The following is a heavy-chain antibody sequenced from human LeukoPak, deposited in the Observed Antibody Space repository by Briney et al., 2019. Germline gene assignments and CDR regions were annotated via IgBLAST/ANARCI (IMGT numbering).Heavy chain of an antibody. CDR2: ITSGSSHI. D-gene: IGHD2-8*01. CDR3: ARGVSGAAYFNYFMGA. J-gene: IGHJ6*03. CDR1: GFSFNSYS. Sequence: GGSLRLSCAASGFSFNSYSTNWVRQAPGKELEWVSSITSGSSHIYYADSMKGRFTISRDNAKKSVYLQMDSLRTEDTAVYYCARGVSGAAYFNYFMGAGGKGTTVTVSS. V-gene: IGHV3-21*01.